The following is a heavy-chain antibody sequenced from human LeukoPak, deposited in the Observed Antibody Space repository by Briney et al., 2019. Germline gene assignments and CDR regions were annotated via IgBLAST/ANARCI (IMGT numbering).Heavy chain of an antibody. V-gene: IGHV3-30*02. J-gene: IGHJ4*02. CDR2: IRYDGSNK. Sequence: PGGSLRLSCAASGFTFSSYGMHWVRQAPGKGLEWVAFIRYDGSNKYYADSVKGRFTISRDKSKNTLYLQMNSLRAEDTAVYYCAALSSGWSGRVFDYWGQGTLVTVSS. D-gene: IGHD6-25*01. CDR3: AALSSGWSGRVFDY. CDR1: GFTFSSYG.